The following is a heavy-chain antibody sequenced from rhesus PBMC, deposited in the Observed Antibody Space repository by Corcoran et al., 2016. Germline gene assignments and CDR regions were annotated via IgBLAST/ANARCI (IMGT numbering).Heavy chain of an antibody. CDR3: ARVPLLQYLDWLLSYFDY. CDR1: GYTFTDYY. V-gene: IGHV1S2*01. CDR2: INPYNGNT. D-gene: IGHD3-3*01. Sequence: QVQLVQSGAEVKKPGSSVKVSCKASGYTFTDYYMPWVRQAPRQGLEWMGWINPYNGNTKYAQKFQGRGTMTRDTSTSTAYMELSSLRSEDTAVYYCARVPLLQYLDWLLSYFDYWGQGVLVTVSS. J-gene: IGHJ4*01.